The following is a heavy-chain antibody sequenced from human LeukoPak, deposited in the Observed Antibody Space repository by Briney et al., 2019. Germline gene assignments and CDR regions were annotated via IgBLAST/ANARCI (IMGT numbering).Heavy chain of an antibody. Sequence: GGSLRLSCSASGFTLSSYAMHWVRQAPGKGLEYVSAISSNGGSTYYADSVKGGFTISRDNSKNTLYLQMSSLRAEDTAVYYCVKEAAALSFDYWGQGTLVTVSS. J-gene: IGHJ4*02. D-gene: IGHD6-13*01. CDR3: VKEAAALSFDY. CDR1: GFTLSSYA. CDR2: ISSNGGST. V-gene: IGHV3-64D*06.